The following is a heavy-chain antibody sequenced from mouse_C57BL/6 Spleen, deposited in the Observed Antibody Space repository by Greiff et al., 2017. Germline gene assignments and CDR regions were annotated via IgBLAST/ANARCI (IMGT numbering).Heavy chain of an antibody. Sequence: EVKLMESGEGLVKPGGSLKLSCAASGFTFSSYAMSWVRQTPEKRLEWVAYISSGGDYIYYADTVKGRFTISRDNARNTLYLQMSSLKSEDTAMYYCTREGYGSSFFAYWGQGTLVTVSA. CDR3: TREGYGSSFFAY. V-gene: IGHV5-9-1*02. J-gene: IGHJ3*01. CDR1: GFTFSSYA. CDR2: ISSGGDYI. D-gene: IGHD1-1*01.